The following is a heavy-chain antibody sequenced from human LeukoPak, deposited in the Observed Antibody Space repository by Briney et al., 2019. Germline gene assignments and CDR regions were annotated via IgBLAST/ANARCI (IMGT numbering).Heavy chain of an antibody. CDR2: IYHSGST. D-gene: IGHD6-19*01. Sequence: SETLSLTCTVPGYSISSGYYWGWIRQPPGKGLEWIGSIYHSGSTYYNPSLKSRVTISVDTSKNQFSLKLSSVTAADTAVYYCARVPRLPGYSSGWPPFDYWGQGTLVTVSS. CDR3: ARVPRLPGYSSGWPPFDY. CDR1: GYSISSGYY. J-gene: IGHJ4*02. V-gene: IGHV4-38-2*02.